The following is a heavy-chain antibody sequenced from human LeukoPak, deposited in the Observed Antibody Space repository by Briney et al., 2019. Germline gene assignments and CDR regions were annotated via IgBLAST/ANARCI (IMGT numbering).Heavy chain of an antibody. CDR2: IKQDGSEK. V-gene: IGHV3-7*01. CDR1: GFTLSNYG. J-gene: IGHJ6*03. D-gene: IGHD6-13*01. CDR3: ARVELLGSSWYRLYYYYYYMDV. Sequence: GGSLRLSCAASGFTLSNYGMSWVRQAPGKGLEWVANIKQDGSEKYYVDSVKGRFTISRDNAKNSLYLQMNSLRAEDTAVYYCARVELLGSSWYRLYYYYYYMDVWGKGTTVTVSS.